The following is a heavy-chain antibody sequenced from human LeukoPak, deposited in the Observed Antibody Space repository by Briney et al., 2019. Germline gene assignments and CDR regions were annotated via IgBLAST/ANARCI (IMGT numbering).Heavy chain of an antibody. Sequence: GGSLRLSCAASGFTLSNYAMHWVRQPAGEGLEWVSALGTAGDTFYPGSVKGRFTISRDNAKKSLFLQMNSLRAEDTAVYYCAREEINTGAFDIWGQGTMVTVSS. V-gene: IGHV3-13*01. CDR1: GFTLSNYA. J-gene: IGHJ3*02. D-gene: IGHD7-27*01. CDR3: AREEINTGAFDI. CDR2: LGTAGDT.